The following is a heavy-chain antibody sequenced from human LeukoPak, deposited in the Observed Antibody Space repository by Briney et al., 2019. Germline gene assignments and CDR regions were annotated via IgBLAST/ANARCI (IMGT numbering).Heavy chain of an antibody. D-gene: IGHD6-19*01. CDR3: ARGSRRFDP. V-gene: IGHV4-38-2*02. Sequence: SETLSLTCTLSGYSISSGYYWGWIRQPPGKGLEWIGSIYHSGSTYYNPSLKSRVTISVDTSKNQFPLKLSSVTAADTAVYYCARGSRRFDPWGQGTLVTVSS. CDR2: IYHSGST. CDR1: GYSISSGYY. J-gene: IGHJ5*02.